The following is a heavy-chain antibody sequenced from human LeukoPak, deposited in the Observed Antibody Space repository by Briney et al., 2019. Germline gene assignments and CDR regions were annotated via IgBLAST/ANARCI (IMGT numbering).Heavy chain of an antibody. D-gene: IGHD4-11*01. Sequence: PGRSLRLSCAASGFTFSSYGMHWVRQAPGKGLEWVAVIWYDGSNKYYADSVKGRFTISRDNSKNTLYLQMNSLRPEDTAVYYCVRPDYSDSGDYWGQGTLVTVSS. J-gene: IGHJ4*02. CDR1: GFTFSSYG. CDR3: VRPDYSDSGDY. V-gene: IGHV3-33*01. CDR2: IWYDGSNK.